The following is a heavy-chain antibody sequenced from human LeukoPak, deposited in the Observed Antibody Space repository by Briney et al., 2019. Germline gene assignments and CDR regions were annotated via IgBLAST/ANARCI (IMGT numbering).Heavy chain of an antibody. V-gene: IGHV5-51*01. D-gene: IGHD2-15*01. CDR1: GYSFSSYW. Sequence: GESLKISCKGSGYSFSSYWIAWVRQMPGKGLEWMGIIYPGDSDTRYSPSFQGQVTISADKSISAAYLQWSSLKASDTAMYYCARRYCSGGSCYNRFDPWGQGTLVTVSS. CDR3: ARRYCSGGSCYNRFDP. J-gene: IGHJ5*02. CDR2: IYPGDSDT.